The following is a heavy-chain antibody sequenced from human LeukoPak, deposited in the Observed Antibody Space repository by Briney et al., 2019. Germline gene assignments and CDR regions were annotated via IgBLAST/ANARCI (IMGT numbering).Heavy chain of an antibody. Sequence: GGSLRLSCTASGFTFGDYAMSWVRQAPGKGLEWVSVIYSGGSTYYADSVKGRFTISRDNSKNTLYLQMNSLRAEDTAVYYCARDQLSGSYLYWGQGTLVTVSS. CDR1: GFTFGDYA. J-gene: IGHJ4*02. D-gene: IGHD1-26*01. CDR2: IYSGGST. V-gene: IGHV3-66*01. CDR3: ARDQLSGSYLY.